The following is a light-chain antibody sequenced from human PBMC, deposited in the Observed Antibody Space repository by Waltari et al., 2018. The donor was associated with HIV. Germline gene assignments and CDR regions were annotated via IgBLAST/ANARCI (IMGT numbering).Light chain of an antibody. CDR1: QLGNTY. Sequence: SYELTQPPSVSVSPGQTASITCSGDQLGNTYIWWYQQKSGQSPVLAISQESKRPPGTPERFSGSNSGHTATLTISGTQTVDEADYYCQTWDSNFYVFGTGTKVTVL. CDR2: QES. CDR3: QTWDSNFYV. V-gene: IGLV3-1*01. J-gene: IGLJ1*01.